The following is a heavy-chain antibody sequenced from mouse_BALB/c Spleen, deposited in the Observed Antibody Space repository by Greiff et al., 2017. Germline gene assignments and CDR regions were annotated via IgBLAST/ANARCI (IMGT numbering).Heavy chain of an antibody. D-gene: IGHD2-1*01. J-gene: IGHJ1*01. CDR3: TRGDGNYEGYFDV. CDR2: IDPETGGT. CDR1: GSTFTDYE. Sequence: QVQLQQSGAELVRPGASVTLSCKASGSTFTDYELHWVKQTPVHGLEWIGAIDPETGGTAYNQKFKGKATLTADKSSSTAYMELRSLTSEDSAVYYCTRGDGNYEGYFDVWGAGTTVTVSS. V-gene: IGHV1-15*01.